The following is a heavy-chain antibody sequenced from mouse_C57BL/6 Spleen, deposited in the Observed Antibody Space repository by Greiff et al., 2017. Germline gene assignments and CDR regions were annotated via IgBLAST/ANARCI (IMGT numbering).Heavy chain of an antibody. J-gene: IGHJ2*01. D-gene: IGHD4-1*01. Sequence: DVMLVESGGGLVKPGGSLKLSCEASGFTFSDYGMNWVSQAPEKGLEWVAYISSGSSTIYYADTVKGRLTISRDNAKNTLFLQMASLSSADTAMYCCAATWDSVDYWGQGTTLTVSS. V-gene: IGHV5-17*01. CDR2: ISSGSSTI. CDR1: GFTFSDYG. CDR3: AATWDSVDY.